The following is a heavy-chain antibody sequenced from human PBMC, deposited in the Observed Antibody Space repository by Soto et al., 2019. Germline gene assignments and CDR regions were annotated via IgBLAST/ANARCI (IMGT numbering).Heavy chain of an antibody. CDR1: GFIFSDYY. V-gene: IGHV3-11*01. Sequence: GGSLRLSCAASGFIFSDYYMSWIRQAPGKGLEWISYISSSDNIIYYADSVKGRFTISRDNAKNSLYLQMNSLRAEDTAVYYCARGRGYYDSSGYFDYWGQGTLVTVSS. CDR3: ARGRGYYDSSGYFDY. J-gene: IGHJ4*02. CDR2: ISSSDNII. D-gene: IGHD3-22*01.